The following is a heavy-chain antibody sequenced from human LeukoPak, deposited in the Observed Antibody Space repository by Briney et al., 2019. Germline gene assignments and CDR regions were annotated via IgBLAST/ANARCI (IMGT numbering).Heavy chain of an antibody. Sequence: AGGSLRLSCAASGFTFSSYAMTWLRQAPGKGLEWVSAISGSGGGTYYADSVKGRFTISRDNSKNTLYLQMNSLRAEDTAVYYCAKNHYAILTGSFKWWGQGILVTVSS. D-gene: IGHD3-9*01. CDR1: GFTFSSYA. CDR2: ISGSGGGT. J-gene: IGHJ4*02. CDR3: AKNHYAILTGSFKW. V-gene: IGHV3-23*01.